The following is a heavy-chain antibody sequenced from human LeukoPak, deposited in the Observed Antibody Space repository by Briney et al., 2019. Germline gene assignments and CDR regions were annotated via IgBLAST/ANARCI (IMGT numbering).Heavy chain of an antibody. Sequence: SETLSLTCAVPGASISSDTYFWSWIRQPAGKGLEWIGRISSTGRTDYNPSLTSRVTISVDTSKNQLSMKLSSVTAADTAVYYCAKGAGPPWFDPWGQGTLVTVSS. CDR1: GASISSDTYF. CDR2: ISSTGRT. D-gene: IGHD6-19*01. V-gene: IGHV4-61*02. CDR3: AKGAGPPWFDP. J-gene: IGHJ5*02.